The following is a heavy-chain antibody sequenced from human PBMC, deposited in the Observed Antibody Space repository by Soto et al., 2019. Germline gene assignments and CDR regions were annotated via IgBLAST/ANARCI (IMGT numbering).Heavy chain of an antibody. D-gene: IGHD3-10*01. CDR2: IYPGDSDT. J-gene: IGHJ4*01. CDR1: GYTFTSYW. Sequence: GESLKISCKGSGYTFTSYWIGWVRQLPGKGLEWMGIIYPGDSDTRYSPSFQGQVTISADKSISTAYLQWSSLRASDTAMYFCARAYGKYFDYWGHGTPVTVST. CDR3: ARAYGKYFDY. V-gene: IGHV5-51*01.